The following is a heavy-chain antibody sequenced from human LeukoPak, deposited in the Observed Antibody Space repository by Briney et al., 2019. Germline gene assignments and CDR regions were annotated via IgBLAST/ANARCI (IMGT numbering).Heavy chain of an antibody. CDR3: ARDAPPYYYYMDV. J-gene: IGHJ6*03. CDR1: GYSISSGYY. CDR2: IYYSGST. Sequence: SETLSLTCTVSGYSISSGYYWGWIRQPPGKGLEWIGSIYYSGSTYYNPSLKSRVTISVDTSKNQFSLKLSSVTAADTAVYYCARDAPPYYYYMDVWGKGTPVTVSS. V-gene: IGHV4-38-2*02.